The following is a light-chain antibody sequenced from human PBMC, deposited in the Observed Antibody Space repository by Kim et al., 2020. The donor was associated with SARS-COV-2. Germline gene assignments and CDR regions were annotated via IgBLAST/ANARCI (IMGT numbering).Light chain of an antibody. CDR2: GKN. V-gene: IGLV3-19*01. CDR3: NSRDSSGNHDVV. J-gene: IGLJ2*01. Sequence: SSELTQDPAVSVALGQTVRITCQGDSLRSYYASWYQQKPGQAPVLVIYGKNNRSSGIPDRFSGSSSGNTASLTITGAQAQDEADYYCNSRDSSGNHDVVFGGGTQLTVL. CDR1: SLRSYY.